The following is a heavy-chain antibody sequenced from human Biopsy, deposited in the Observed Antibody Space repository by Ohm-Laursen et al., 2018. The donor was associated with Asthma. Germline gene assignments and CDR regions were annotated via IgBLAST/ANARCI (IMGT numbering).Heavy chain of an antibody. V-gene: IGHV3-53*01. CDR3: ARRDSSNWSHCYFDY. J-gene: IGHJ4*02. Sequence: SLRLSCAASGFAVSRDHMFWVRQAPGKGLEWVSVIYSGGTSHTADSVRGRFTISRDYSKNTLYLQMHSLRAEDTAVYYCARRDSSNWSHCYFDYWGQGTLVTVSS. D-gene: IGHD3-22*01. CDR2: IYSGGTS. CDR1: GFAVSRDH.